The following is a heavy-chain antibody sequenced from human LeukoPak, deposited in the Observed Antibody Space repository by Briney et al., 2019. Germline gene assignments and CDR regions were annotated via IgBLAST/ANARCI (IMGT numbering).Heavy chain of an antibody. J-gene: IGHJ6*03. Sequence: SSETLSLTCTVSGYSISSGYYWGWIRQPPGKGLEWIGSIYRSGSTYYNPSLKSRVTISVDTSKNQFSLKLSSVTAADTAVYYCATDPGRNYYYYMDVWGKGTTVTVSS. V-gene: IGHV4-38-2*02. CDR1: GYSISSGYY. CDR3: ATDPGRNYYYYMDV. CDR2: IYRSGST.